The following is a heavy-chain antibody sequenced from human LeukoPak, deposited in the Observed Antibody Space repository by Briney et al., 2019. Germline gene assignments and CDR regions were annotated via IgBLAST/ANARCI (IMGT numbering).Heavy chain of an antibody. CDR2: INPNNGGT. Sequence: GASVTVSCKASGYSFTSIYLHWVRQAPGQGPEWMGWINPNNGGTKYARQFQGRITLTRDTSITTAYMDLTRLTSNDTAVYYCARVEARSSDDSGYPFWGQGTLVSVSS. J-gene: IGHJ1*01. D-gene: IGHD5-12*01. CDR3: ARVEARSSDDSGYPF. V-gene: IGHV1-2*02. CDR1: GYSFTSIY.